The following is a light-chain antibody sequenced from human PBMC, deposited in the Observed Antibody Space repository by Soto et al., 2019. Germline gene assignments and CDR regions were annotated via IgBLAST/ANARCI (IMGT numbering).Light chain of an antibody. CDR3: GPWDNNLSAGV. J-gene: IGLJ1*01. Sequence: QSVLTQPPSVSAAPGQKVTISCSGSASNIGSNSLSWYRQFPGSSPILVIYDNHKRPSGISARFSASKSDTSATLVITGLQPGDEADYYCGPWDNNLSAGVFGSGTKLTVL. V-gene: IGLV1-51*01. CDR1: ASNIGSNS. CDR2: DNH.